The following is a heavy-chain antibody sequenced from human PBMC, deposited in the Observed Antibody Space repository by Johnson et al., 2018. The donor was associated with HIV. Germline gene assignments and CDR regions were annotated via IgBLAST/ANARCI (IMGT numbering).Heavy chain of an antibody. V-gene: IGHV3-20*04. CDR2: INWNGGST. CDR1: GFTFSSYA. Sequence: VQLVESGGGVVQPGRSLRLSCAASGFTFSSYAMHWVRQAPGKGLEWVSVINWNGGSTGYADSVKGRFTISRDNAKNSLYLQMNSLRAEDTALYYCARELWELNAFDIWGQGTLVTVSS. CDR3: ARELWELNAFDI. J-gene: IGHJ3*02. D-gene: IGHD1-26*01.